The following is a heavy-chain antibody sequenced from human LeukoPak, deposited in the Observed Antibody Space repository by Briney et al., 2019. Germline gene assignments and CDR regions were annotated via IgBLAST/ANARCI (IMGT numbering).Heavy chain of an antibody. Sequence: TSETLSLTCTVSGDSIRSSYYYWGWIRQPPGEGLEFIGYIHSDGRTHYNPSLQSRVTMSVDTSKNQFSLKLSSVTAADTAVYHCARSSPVPDLWGQGILVTVSS. V-gene: IGHV4-61*05. CDR1: GDSIRSSYYY. CDR3: ARSSPVPDL. J-gene: IGHJ1*01. CDR2: IHSDGRT.